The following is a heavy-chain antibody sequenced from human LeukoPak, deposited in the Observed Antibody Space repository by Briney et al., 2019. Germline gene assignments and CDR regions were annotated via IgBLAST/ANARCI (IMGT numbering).Heavy chain of an antibody. Sequence: GGSVRLLCAASGFPFSSYAMSWVRQAPGKGLEWVSAISGSGGSTYYADSVKGRFTISRDNSKNTLYLQMNSLRAEDTAVYYCAKVPRFLEWLSLDYWGQGTLVTVSS. CDR3: AKVPRFLEWLSLDY. D-gene: IGHD3-3*01. CDR1: GFPFSSYA. J-gene: IGHJ4*02. V-gene: IGHV3-23*01. CDR2: ISGSGGST.